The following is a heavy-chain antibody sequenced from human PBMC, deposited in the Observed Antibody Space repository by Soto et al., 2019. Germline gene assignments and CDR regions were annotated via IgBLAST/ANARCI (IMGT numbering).Heavy chain of an antibody. D-gene: IGHD5-18*01. Sequence: PSETLSLTCAVYGGSFSGYYWSRIRQPPGKGLEWIGEINHSGSTNYNPSLKSRVTISVDTSKNQFSLKLSSVTAADTAVYYCARGDRKRGYSYGQRYYFDYWGQGTLVTVSS. CDR3: ARGDRKRGYSYGQRYYFDY. V-gene: IGHV4-34*01. CDR2: INHSGST. J-gene: IGHJ4*02. CDR1: GGSFSGYY.